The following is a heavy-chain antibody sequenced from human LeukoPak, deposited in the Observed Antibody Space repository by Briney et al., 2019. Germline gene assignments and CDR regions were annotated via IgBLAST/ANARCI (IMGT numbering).Heavy chain of an antibody. V-gene: IGHV1-69*13. J-gene: IGHJ4*02. D-gene: IGHD1-26*01. CDR3: ASGRSLLVGATVFDY. Sequence: SVKVSCKASGGTFSSYAISWVRQAPGQGLEWMGGIIPIFGTANYAQKFQGRVTITADESTSTAYMELSSLRSEDTAVYYCASGRSLLVGATVFDYWGQGTLVTVSS. CDR2: IIPIFGTA. CDR1: GGTFSSYA.